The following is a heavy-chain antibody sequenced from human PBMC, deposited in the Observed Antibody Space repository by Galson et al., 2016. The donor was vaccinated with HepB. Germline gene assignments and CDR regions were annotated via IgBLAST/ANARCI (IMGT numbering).Heavy chain of an antibody. Sequence: TLSLTCTVSGGSISSGYYYWSWIRQPAGEGLEWIGRIYTSGSTNYNPSLKSRVTISVDTSKNQFSLKLTSVTAADTAVYCCARGTAVPGTSATPPDYWGQGTLVTVSS. V-gene: IGHV4-61*02. D-gene: IGHD6-19*01. CDR1: GGSISSGYYY. CDR3: ARGTAVPGTSATPPDY. J-gene: IGHJ4*02. CDR2: IYTSGST.